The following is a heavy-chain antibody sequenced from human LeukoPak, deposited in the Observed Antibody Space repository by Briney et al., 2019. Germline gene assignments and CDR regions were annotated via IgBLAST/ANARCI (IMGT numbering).Heavy chain of an antibody. V-gene: IGHV4-30-2*01. D-gene: IGHD6-13*01. CDR2: IYHSGST. CDR3: ARLVAATGNFDY. CDR1: GGSISSGGYS. Sequence: PSETLSLTCAVSGGSISSGGYSWSWIRQPPGKRLEWIGYIYHSGSTYYNPSLKSRVTISVDRSKNQFSLKLSSVTAADTAVYYCARLVAATGNFDYWGQGTLVTVSS. J-gene: IGHJ4*02.